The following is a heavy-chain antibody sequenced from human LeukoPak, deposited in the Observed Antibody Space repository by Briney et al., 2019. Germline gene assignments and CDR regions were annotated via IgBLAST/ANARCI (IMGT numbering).Heavy chain of an antibody. D-gene: IGHD1-1*01. CDR3: APTPQAYTSNWNV. V-gene: IGHV1-2*02. Sequence: ASVKVSCKASGYRFIDDYMHWVRQAPGQGLEWMGWINPDSGFTNYAQKFQGRVTMTRDTSISTAYMEVSRLRSDDTAVYYCAPTPQAYTSNWNVWGQGTLVTASS. J-gene: IGHJ4*02. CDR1: GYRFIDDY. CDR2: INPDSGFT.